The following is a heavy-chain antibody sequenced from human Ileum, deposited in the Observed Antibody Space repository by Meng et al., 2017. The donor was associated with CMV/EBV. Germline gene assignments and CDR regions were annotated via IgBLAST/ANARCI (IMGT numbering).Heavy chain of an antibody. Sequence: GESLKISCAASGFTFSTYAMSWVRQAPGKGLEWVAFIRYDGSNKNYVDSVKGRFTISRDNSKNTLYLQMNSLRVEDTAVYYCARRGIAADFSPRPDYWGQGTQVTVSS. CDR1: GFTFSTYA. D-gene: IGHD6-13*01. CDR2: IRYDGSNK. V-gene: IGHV3-30*02. CDR3: ARRGIAADFSPRPDY. J-gene: IGHJ4*02.